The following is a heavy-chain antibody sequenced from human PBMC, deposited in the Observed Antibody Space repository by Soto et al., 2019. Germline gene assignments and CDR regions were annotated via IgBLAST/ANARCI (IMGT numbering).Heavy chain of an antibody. V-gene: IGHV3-64D*06. CDR1: GFTFSNYA. D-gene: IGHD6-13*01. Sequence: GGSLRLSCAASGFTFSNYAMHWVRQAPGKGLEYVSAITSNGGSTYYADSVKGRFTISRDNSKNTLYLQMSSLRAEDTAVYYCVKGYTTSWYYYWGQGTLVTSPQ. CDR3: VKGYTTSWYYY. CDR2: ITSNGGST. J-gene: IGHJ4*02.